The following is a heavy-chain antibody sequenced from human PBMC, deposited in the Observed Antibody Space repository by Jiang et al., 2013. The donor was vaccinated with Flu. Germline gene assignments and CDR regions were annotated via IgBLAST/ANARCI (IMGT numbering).Heavy chain of an antibody. CDR1: GFTFSSYA. D-gene: IGHD1-14*01. CDR2: ISSNGGST. V-gene: IGHV3-64D*06. Sequence: QLLESGGGLVQPGGSLRLSCSASGFTFSSYAMHWVRQAPGKGLKYVSAISSNGGSTYYADSVKGRFTISRDNSKNTLYLQMSSLRAEDTAVYYCVKDRSLGSNPNDAFDIWGQGTMVTVSS. J-gene: IGHJ3*02. CDR3: VKDRSLGSNPNDAFDI.